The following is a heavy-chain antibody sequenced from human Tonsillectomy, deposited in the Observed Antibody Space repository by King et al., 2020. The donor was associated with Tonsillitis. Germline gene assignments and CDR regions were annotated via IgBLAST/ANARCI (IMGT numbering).Heavy chain of an antibody. V-gene: IGHV3-23*04. D-gene: IGHD2-15*01. J-gene: IGHJ4*02. CDR2: IRGTDYSK. Sequence: VQLVESGGDLVRPGGSLRLSCIASGFTFSDYDMTWVRQAPGKGLEWVSTIRGTDYSKRYADSVKGRFTISRDNSKNMLYLQMNSLRAEDTAIYYCAKGGPSCSCNCVDCWGQGTLVTVS. CDR1: GFTFSDYD. CDR3: AKGGPSCSCNCVDC.